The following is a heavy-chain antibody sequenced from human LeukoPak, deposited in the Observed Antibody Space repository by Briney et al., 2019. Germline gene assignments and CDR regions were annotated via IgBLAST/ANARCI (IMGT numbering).Heavy chain of an antibody. Sequence: PGRSLRLSCAASGFTFSSYAMHWVRQAPGKGLEWVAVISYDGSNKYYADSVKGRFTISRDNSKNTLYLQMNSLRAEDTAVYYCARDTVWYSSSSVGAVDYWGQGTLVTVSS. CDR2: ISYDGSNK. CDR3: ARDTVWYSSSSVGAVDY. CDR1: GFTFSSYA. D-gene: IGHD6-6*01. J-gene: IGHJ4*02. V-gene: IGHV3-30-3*01.